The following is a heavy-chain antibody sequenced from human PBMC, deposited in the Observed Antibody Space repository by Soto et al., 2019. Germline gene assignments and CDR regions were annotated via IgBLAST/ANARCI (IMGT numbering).Heavy chain of an antibody. Sequence: EVQLVESGGGLVQPGGSLRLSCAASGFSLSDYWMHWVRQAPGEELVWLSRITRDGSSTNYADSVKGRFTISRDNAKNTLYLQVNSLRGEDTAVYYCARGANGYYYFDYWGQGTLVTVSS. CDR1: GFSLSDYW. J-gene: IGHJ4*02. CDR3: ARGANGYYYFDY. V-gene: IGHV3-74*01. D-gene: IGHD5-18*01. CDR2: ITRDGSST.